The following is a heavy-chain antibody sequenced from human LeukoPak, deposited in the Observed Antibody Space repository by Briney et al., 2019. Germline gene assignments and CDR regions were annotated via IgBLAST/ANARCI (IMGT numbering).Heavy chain of an antibody. D-gene: IGHD5-18*01. CDR1: GYTFTSYG. Sequence: AASVKVSCKASGYTFTSYGISWVRQAPGQGLEWMGWISAYNGNTNYAQKLQGRVTMTTDTSTRTAYMELRSLRSDDTAVYYCARASPTAMVPGAFDIWGQGTMVSVSS. CDR2: ISAYNGNT. V-gene: IGHV1-18*01. CDR3: ARASPTAMVPGAFDI. J-gene: IGHJ3*02.